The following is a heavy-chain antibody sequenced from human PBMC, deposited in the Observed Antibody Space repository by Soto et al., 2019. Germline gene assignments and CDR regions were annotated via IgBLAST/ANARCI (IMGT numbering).Heavy chain of an antibody. D-gene: IGHD3-10*01. CDR1: GFTFSSYC. CDR2: IKQDGSRK. Sequence: GGSLRLSCVASGFTFSSYCMSRVRQARGTGLEWVANIKQDGSRKYYVDSVKGRFTISRDNAKNSLYLQMNSLRAEGTAVYYCARETNYGSGKNYHGMDVWGQGTTVTVSS. V-gene: IGHV3-7*01. J-gene: IGHJ6*02. CDR3: ARETNYGSGKNYHGMDV.